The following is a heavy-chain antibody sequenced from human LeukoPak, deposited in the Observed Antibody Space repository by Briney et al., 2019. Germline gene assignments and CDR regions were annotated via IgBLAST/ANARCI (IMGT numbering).Heavy chain of an antibody. V-gene: IGHV4-31*03. CDR2: IYHSGST. J-gene: IGHJ4*02. CDR3: ARRDYGDHLFFDY. CDR1: GGSISSGGYF. Sequence: PSETLSLTCTVSGGSISSGGYFWGWIRQSPGKGLEWIGYIYHSGSTSYNPSLRSRLSISIDTSQNQFSLRLNSVTAADTAVYYCARRDYGDHLFFDYWGQGILVTVSS. D-gene: IGHD4-17*01.